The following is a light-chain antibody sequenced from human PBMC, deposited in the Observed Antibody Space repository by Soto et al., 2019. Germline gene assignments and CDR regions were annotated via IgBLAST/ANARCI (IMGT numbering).Light chain of an antibody. CDR2: AVS. J-gene: IGLJ3*02. V-gene: IGLV2-14*01. CDR1: SSDVGGYNY. CDR3: STSSSTSTTWV. Sequence: QSVLTQPASVSGSPGQSITISCTGTSSDVGGYNYVSWYQQHPGKAPKLMIYAVSNRPSGISNRFSDSKSGNTASLTISGLQAEDVSDYYCSTSSSTSTTWVFGGGTKLPVL.